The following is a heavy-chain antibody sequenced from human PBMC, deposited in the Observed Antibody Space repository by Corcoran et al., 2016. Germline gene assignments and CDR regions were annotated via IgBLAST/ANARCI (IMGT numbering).Heavy chain of an antibody. CDR3: ARSALLTAREYYYYGMDV. D-gene: IGHD6-6*01. Sequence: QVQLVQSGAEVKKPGSSVKVSCKASGGTFSSYAISWVRQAPGQGLAWMGGIIPIFGTANYAQKFQGRVTITADESTSTAYMELSSLRSEDTAVYYCARSALLTAREYYYYGMDVWGQGTRVTVSS. J-gene: IGHJ6*02. CDR2: IIPIFGTA. V-gene: IGHV1-69*01. CDR1: GGTFSSYA.